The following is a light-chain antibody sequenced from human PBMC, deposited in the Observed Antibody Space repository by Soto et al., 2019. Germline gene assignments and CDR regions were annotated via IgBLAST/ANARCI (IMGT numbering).Light chain of an antibody. CDR1: QTIRGY. J-gene: IGKJ4*01. CDR3: QQSHSTPRT. Sequence: DIQMTQSPSSLSASVGDRVTITCRASQTIRGYLSWYQQNPGTAPKLLIFAANVLHSGVPSRFSGSASGTEFTLTISSLQPEDFATYYCQQSHSTPRTFGGGTKVEIK. CDR2: AAN. V-gene: IGKV1-39*01.